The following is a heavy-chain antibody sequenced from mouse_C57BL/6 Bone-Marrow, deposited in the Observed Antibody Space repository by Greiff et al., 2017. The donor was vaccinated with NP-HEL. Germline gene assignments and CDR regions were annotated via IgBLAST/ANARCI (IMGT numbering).Heavy chain of an antibody. J-gene: IGHJ2*01. D-gene: IGHD2-3*01. CDR2: IDPENGDT. CDR3: TTMATDY. Sequence: VQLQQSGAELVRPGASVKLSRTASGFNIKDDYMHWVKQRPEQGLEWIGWIDPENGDTEYASKFQGKATITADTSSNTAYLQLSSLTSEDTAVYYCTTMATDYWGQGTTLTVSS. CDR1: GFNIKDDY. V-gene: IGHV14-4*01.